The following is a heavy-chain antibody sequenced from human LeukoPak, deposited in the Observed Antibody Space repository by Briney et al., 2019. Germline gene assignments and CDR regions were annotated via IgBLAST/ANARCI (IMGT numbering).Heavy chain of an antibody. D-gene: IGHD6-13*01. V-gene: IGHV1-2*06. CDR3: ARDGSIKYSSSWCDR. Sequence: ASVKVSCKASGYTFTGYYMHWVRQAPGQGLEWMGRINPNSGGTNYAQKFQGRVTMTRDTSISTAYMELSRLRSDDTAVYYCARDGSIKYSSSWCDRWGQGTLVTVSS. CDR2: INPNSGGT. CDR1: GYTFTGYY. J-gene: IGHJ5*02.